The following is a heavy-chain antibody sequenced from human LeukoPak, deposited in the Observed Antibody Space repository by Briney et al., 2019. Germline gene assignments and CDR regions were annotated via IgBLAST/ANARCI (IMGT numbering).Heavy chain of an antibody. V-gene: IGHV4-39*01. J-gene: IGHJ4*02. CDR2: IYYSGST. D-gene: IGHD6-13*01. CDR1: GGSISSSSYY. CDR3: ARLRYSSSRYFDY. Sequence: PSETLSLTCTVSGGSISSSSYYWGWIRQPPGKGLEWIGSIYYSGSTNYNPSLKSRVTISVDMSKNQFSLKLSSVTAADTAVYYCARLRYSSSRYFDYWGQGTLVTVSS.